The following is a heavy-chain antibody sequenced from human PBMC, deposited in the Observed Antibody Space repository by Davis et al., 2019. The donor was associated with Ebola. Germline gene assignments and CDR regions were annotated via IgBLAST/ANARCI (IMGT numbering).Heavy chain of an antibody. J-gene: IGHJ3*02. CDR2: IRSKGNNYAI. CDR3: TSSRIVGPTTPAFDI. Sequence: GESLKISCAGLGFTFSYSAVHWVRQASGKGLEWVGYIRSKGNNYAIVYGASVRGRFTMSRDDSKKTASLQMNSLKSDDTAVYYCTSSRIVGPTTPAFDIWGRGTMVSVSS. V-gene: IGHV3-73*01. CDR1: GFTFSYSA. D-gene: IGHD1-26*01.